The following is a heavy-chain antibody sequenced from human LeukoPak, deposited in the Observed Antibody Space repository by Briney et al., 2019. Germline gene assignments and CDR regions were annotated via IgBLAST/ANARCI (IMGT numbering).Heavy chain of an antibody. V-gene: IGHV3-53*01. CDR1: GFTVRSNY. CDR2: IYSGGTT. Sequence: PGGSLRLSCAASGFTVRSNYMSWVRQAPGRGLEWVSVIYSGGTTYYADSVKGRFAISTDNFKNTVYLQMNTLTVDDTALYYCASRSGHWDFWGPGTLVTVSS. D-gene: IGHD2-15*01. J-gene: IGHJ4*02. CDR3: ASRSGHWDF.